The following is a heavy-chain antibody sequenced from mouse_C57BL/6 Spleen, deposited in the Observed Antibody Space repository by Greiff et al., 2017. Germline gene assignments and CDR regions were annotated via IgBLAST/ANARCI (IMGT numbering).Heavy chain of an antibody. D-gene: IGHD4-1*01. J-gene: IGHJ3*01. CDR1: GYTFTSYW. Sequence: QVQLQQPGAELVKPGASVKMSCKASGYTFTSYWITWVKQRPGQGLEWIGDIYPGSGSTNYNEKFKSKATLTVDTSSSTAYMQLSSLTSEDSAVYYCARNWDVETWFAYWGQGTLVTVSA. CDR3: ARNWDVETWFAY. V-gene: IGHV1-55*01. CDR2: IYPGSGST.